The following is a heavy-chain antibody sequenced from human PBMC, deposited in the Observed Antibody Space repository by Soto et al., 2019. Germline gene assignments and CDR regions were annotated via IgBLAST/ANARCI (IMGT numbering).Heavy chain of an antibody. D-gene: IGHD2-2*01. CDR3: AIRTGQLAIISEFDGDWFFEV. CDR1: GYTFTDYY. CDR2: INPDSGGT. J-gene: IGHJ2*01. Sequence: QEQLVQSGAEVKKPGASLKVSCKASGYTFTDYYIHWVRQAPGQGLEWVGWINPDSGGTNLAQRFQSRVTMTSDTSINTAYMDLSSLRSDDTAVYYCAIRTGQLAIISEFDGDWFFEVWGRGTLVTVSS. V-gene: IGHV1-2*02.